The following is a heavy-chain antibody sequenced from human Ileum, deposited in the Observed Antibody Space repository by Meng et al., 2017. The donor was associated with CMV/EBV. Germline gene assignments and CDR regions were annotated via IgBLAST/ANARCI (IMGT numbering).Heavy chain of an antibody. Sequence: GGSLRLSCAASGLSVSANYMTWVRQAPGKGLEWVSVFYTGGQTYCADAVKGRFTISRDTSKNTVDLQMNSLRAEDTAVYYCSSFDYAGHPDSFDIWGQGTLVTVSS. CDR1: GLSVSANY. J-gene: IGHJ4*02. CDR2: FYTGGQT. CDR3: SSFDYAGHPDSFDI. V-gene: IGHV3-53*01. D-gene: IGHD3-9*01.